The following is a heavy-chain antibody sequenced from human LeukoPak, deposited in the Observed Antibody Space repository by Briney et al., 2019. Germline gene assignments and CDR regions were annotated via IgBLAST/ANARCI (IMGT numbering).Heavy chain of an antibody. CDR2: INPNSGGT. V-gene: IGHV1-2*02. CDR3: ARGVIGVGAINFDY. J-gene: IGHJ4*02. D-gene: IGHD1-26*01. CDR1: GYTFTGYY. Sequence: ASVKVSCKASGYTFTGYYMHWVRQAPGQGLEWMGWINPNSGGTNYAQKFQGRVTMTRDTSISTAYMELSRLRSDDTAVYYCARGVIGVGAINFDYWGQGTLVTVSS.